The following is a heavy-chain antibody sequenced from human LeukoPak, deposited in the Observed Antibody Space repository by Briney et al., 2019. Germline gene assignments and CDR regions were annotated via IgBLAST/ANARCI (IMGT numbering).Heavy chain of an antibody. CDR1: GGSFSYYY. Sequence: NPSETLSLTCAVYGGSFSYYYWSWIRQPPGKGLEWIGEINDSGRTNYNPSLMSRVTVPVDTSKKQFSLRLTSVTATDTAVYYCARRWNYGRNYYIDVWGKGATVSVSS. J-gene: IGHJ6*03. CDR3: ARRWNYGRNYYIDV. D-gene: IGHD1-7*01. CDR2: INDSGRT. V-gene: IGHV4-34*01.